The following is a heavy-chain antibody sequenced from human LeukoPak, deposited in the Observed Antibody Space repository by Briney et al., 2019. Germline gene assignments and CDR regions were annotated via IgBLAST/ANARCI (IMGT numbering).Heavy chain of an antibody. CDR1: GFTFSSYA. V-gene: IGHV3-23*01. J-gene: IGHJ4*02. Sequence: GGSLRLSCAASGFTFSSYAMSWVRQAPGKGLEWVSAISGSGGSTYYPGSVKGRFTISRENAKNSLYLQMNSLRAGDTAVYYCARAPSSGEVDYWGQGTLVTVSS. D-gene: IGHD6-25*01. CDR3: ARAPSSGEVDY. CDR2: ISGSGGST.